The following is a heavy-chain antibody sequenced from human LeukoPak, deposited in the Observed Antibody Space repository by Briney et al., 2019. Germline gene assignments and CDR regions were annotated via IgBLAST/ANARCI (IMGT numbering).Heavy chain of an antibody. J-gene: IGHJ4*02. CDR3: ARGPARSSSSDY. D-gene: IGHD6-13*01. V-gene: IGHV4-34*01. CDR1: GGSFSGYY. Sequence: PSETLSLTCAVYGGSFSGYYWSWIRQPPGKGLEWIGEINHSGSTNYNPSLKSRVTIPVDTSKNQFSLKLSSVTAADTAVYYCARGPARSSSSDYWGQGTLVTVSS. CDR2: INHSGST.